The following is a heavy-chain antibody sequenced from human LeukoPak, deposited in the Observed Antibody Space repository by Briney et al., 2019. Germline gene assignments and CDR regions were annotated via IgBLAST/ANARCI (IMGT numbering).Heavy chain of an antibody. J-gene: IGHJ1*01. CDR1: GGTFSSYA. CDR2: IIPIFGTA. Sequence: GASVKVSCKASGGTFSSYAISWVRQAPGQGLEWMRGIIPIFGTANYAQKFQGRVTITADESTSTAYMELSSLRSEDTAVYYCTRGGPVAGTHKYFQHWGQGTLVTVSS. D-gene: IGHD6-19*01. CDR3: TRGGPVAGTHKYFQH. V-gene: IGHV1-69*01.